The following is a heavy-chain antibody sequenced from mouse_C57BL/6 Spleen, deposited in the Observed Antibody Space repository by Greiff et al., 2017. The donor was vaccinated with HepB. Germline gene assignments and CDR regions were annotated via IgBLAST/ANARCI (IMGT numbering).Heavy chain of an antibody. J-gene: IGHJ4*01. CDR1: GSAFSSSW. D-gene: IGHD2-4*01. V-gene: IGHV1-82*01. CDR3: AIDYDYDWVYAMDY. CDR2: FYPGDGDT. Sequence: VQLQQSGPELVKPGASVKISCKASGSAFSSSWMNWVKQRPGKGLEWIGRFYPGDGDTNYNGKFKGKATLTAAKSSSTAYMQLSSLTSEDSAVYVCAIDYDYDWVYAMDYWGQGTSVTVSS.